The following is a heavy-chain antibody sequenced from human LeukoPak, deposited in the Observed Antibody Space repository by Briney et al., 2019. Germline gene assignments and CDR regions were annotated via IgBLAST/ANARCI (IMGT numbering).Heavy chain of an antibody. Sequence: GGSLRLSCAASGFTFSSYSMNWVRQAPGKGLKWVSSISSSSSYIYYADSVKGRFTISRDNAKNSLYLQMNSLRAEDTAVYYCARDGGYGDIVVVPAAIFDYWGQGTLVTVSS. D-gene: IGHD2-2*01. V-gene: IGHV3-21*01. CDR3: ARDGGYGDIVVVPAAIFDY. CDR2: ISSSSSYI. CDR1: GFTFSSYS. J-gene: IGHJ4*02.